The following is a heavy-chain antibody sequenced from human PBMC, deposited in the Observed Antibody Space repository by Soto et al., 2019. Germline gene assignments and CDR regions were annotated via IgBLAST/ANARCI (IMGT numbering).Heavy chain of an antibody. CDR1: GDSTGSSCW. D-gene: IGHD7-27*01. Sequence: PSIMSVTRAVSGDSTGSSCWWSWVRQPPGKGLEWIGEIYHSGSTNYTPSLKSRVTISVDTSKNQFSLKLSSVTAAYTAVYYCAGVWGCAFAILGQATMVT. V-gene: IGHV4-4*03. J-gene: IGHJ3*02. CDR2: IYHSGST. CDR3: AGVWGCAFAI.